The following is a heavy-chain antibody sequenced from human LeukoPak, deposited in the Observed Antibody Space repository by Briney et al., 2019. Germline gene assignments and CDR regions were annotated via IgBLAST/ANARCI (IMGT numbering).Heavy chain of an antibody. D-gene: IGHD3-3*01. CDR3: ARDRFGAGGVRH. J-gene: IGHJ4*02. V-gene: IGHV3-21*01. CDR2: ISSSSSYI. CDR1: GFTFSSYS. Sequence: GGSLRLSCAASGFTFSSYSMNWVRQAPGKGLEWVSSISSSSSYIYYADSVKGRFTISRDNAKNSLYLQMNSLRAEDTAVYYCARDRFGAGGVRHWGQGTLVTVSS.